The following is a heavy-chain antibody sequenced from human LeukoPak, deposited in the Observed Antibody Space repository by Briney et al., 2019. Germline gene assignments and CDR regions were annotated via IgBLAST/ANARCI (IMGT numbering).Heavy chain of an antibody. Sequence: SQTLSLTCTVSDDSISSGRYYWSWIRQSAGKGLEWIGRIHSSGNTNYNPSLKSRVTISVDTSRNHFSLKLTSVSIADTAVYYCAREGAAQRGEGSFDYWGQGTLVPVSS. D-gene: IGHD3-10*01. CDR1: DDSISSGRYY. J-gene: IGHJ4*02. V-gene: IGHV4-61*02. CDR3: AREGAAQRGEGSFDY. CDR2: IHSSGNT.